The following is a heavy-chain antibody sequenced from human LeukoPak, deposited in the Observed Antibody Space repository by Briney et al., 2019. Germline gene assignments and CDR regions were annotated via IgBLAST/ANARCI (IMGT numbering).Heavy chain of an antibody. CDR2: IIPIFGTS. Sequence: GSSVKVSCTASGGTFSIYAISWVRQAPGQGLEWMGGIIPIFGTSNYAQKFQGRVTITADESTSTAYMELSSLRSEDTAVYYCARYYSGWYYFDYWGQGTLVTVSS. V-gene: IGHV1-69*01. D-gene: IGHD6-19*01. CDR3: ARYYSGWYYFDY. J-gene: IGHJ4*02. CDR1: GGTFSIYA.